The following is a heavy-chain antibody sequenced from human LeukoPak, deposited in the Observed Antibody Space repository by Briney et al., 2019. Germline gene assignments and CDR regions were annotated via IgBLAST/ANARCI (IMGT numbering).Heavy chain of an antibody. Sequence: GGSLRLSCAASGFTFDDYAMHWVRQAPGKGLEWVSGISWNSGSIGYADSVKGRFTISRDNAKNSLYLQMNSLRAEDTALYYCATMDEIVVVIGAFDIWGQGTMVTVSS. V-gene: IGHV3-9*01. D-gene: IGHD3-22*01. CDR3: ATMDEIVVVIGAFDI. J-gene: IGHJ3*02. CDR2: ISWNSGSI. CDR1: GFTFDDYA.